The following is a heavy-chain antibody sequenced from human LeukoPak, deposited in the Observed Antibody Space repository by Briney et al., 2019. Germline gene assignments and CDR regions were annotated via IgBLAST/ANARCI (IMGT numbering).Heavy chain of an antibody. D-gene: IGHD1-26*01. Sequence: PSETLSLTCTVSGGSISSYYWSWIRQPPGKGLEWIGYIYYSGSTNYNPSLKSRVTISVDTSKNQFSLKLSSVTAADTAVYYCARQPMVGATPSSYFDYWGQGTLVTVSS. J-gene: IGHJ4*02. CDR2: IYYSGST. V-gene: IGHV4-59*01. CDR1: GGSISSYY. CDR3: ARQPMVGATPSSYFDY.